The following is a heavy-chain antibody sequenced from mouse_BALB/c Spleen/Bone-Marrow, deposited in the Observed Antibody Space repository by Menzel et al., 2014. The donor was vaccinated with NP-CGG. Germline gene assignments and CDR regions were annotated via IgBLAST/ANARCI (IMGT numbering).Heavy chain of an antibody. J-gene: IGHJ4*01. CDR2: IYPGSGST. D-gene: IGHD1-1*01. V-gene: IGHV1S22*01. CDR3: RSYDYAMDY. Sequence: LQQPGSELVRPGASVKLSCKASGYTFTSYWMHWVRQRPGQGLEWIGNIYPGSGSTNYDEKFKSKATLTVDTSSSTAYMQLSSLTSEDSAVYYCRSYDYAMDYWGQGTSVTVSS. CDR1: GYTFTSYW.